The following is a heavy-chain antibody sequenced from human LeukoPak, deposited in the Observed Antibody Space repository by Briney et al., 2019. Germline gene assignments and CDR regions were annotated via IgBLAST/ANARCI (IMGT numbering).Heavy chain of an antibody. D-gene: IGHD3-10*01. CDR2: IYYGGST. V-gene: IGHV4-39*01. J-gene: IGHJ4*02. Sequence: PSETLSLTCTVSGGSISSSSYYWGWIRQPPGKGLEWIGSIYYGGSTYYNPSLKSRVTISVDTSKNQFSLKLTSVTAADTALYYCVSYRKNYYGSGSYHDYWGQGTLVTVSS. CDR3: VSYRKNYYGSGSYHDY. CDR1: GGSISSSSYY.